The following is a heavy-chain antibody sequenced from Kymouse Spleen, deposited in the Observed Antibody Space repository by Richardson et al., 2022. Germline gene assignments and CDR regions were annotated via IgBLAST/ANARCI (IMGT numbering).Heavy chain of an antibody. D-gene: IGHD1-1*01,IGHD1-7*01. J-gene: IGHJ6*02. CDR3: AKDIGQLELSYYGMDV. V-gene: IGHV3-9*01. Sequence: EVQLVESGGGLVQPGRSLRLSCAASGFTFDDYAMHWVRQAPGKGLEWVSGISWNSGSIGYADSVKGRFTISRDNAKNSLYLQMNSLRAEDTALYYCAKDIGQLELSYYGMDVWGQGTTVTVSS. CDR2: ISWNSGSI. CDR1: GFTFDDYA.